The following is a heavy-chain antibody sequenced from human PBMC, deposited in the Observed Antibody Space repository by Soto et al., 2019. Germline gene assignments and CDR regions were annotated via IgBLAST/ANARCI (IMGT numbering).Heavy chain of an antibody. CDR3: VRNFAHGYTGYV. D-gene: IGHD5-18*01. J-gene: IGHJ3*01. CDR2: IYDSGST. V-gene: IGHV4-30-4*01. Sequence: QVQLQQSGPGLVKPSQTLSLACSVSGAIVTSGENYWSWVRQPPRRGMGWVGYIYDSGSTYYTPALRRRVTVSRDRPNNEVTLKLSSVPAADTAVDVRVRNFAHGYTGYVWGYGAMITVSS. CDR1: GAIVTSGENY.